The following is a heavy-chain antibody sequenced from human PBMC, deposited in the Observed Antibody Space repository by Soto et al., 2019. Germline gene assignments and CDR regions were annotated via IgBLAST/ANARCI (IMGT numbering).Heavy chain of an antibody. CDR3: AQIVVAGLGYYFDY. D-gene: IGHD6-19*01. CDR2: IYWDDDK. Sequence: QITLKESGPTLVKPTQTLTLTCTFSGFSLSSTRMAVGWIRQPPGTALEWLALIYWDDDKRYSPFLKSRLTITTDTSKSQVVLTMSNMDPVDTARYYCAQIVVAGLGYYFDYWGKGTLVTVSS. J-gene: IGHJ4*02. CDR1: GFSLSSTRMA. V-gene: IGHV2-5*02.